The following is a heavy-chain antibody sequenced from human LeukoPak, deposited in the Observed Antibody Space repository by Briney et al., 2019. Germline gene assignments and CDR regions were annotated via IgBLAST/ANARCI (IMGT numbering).Heavy chain of an antibody. V-gene: IGHV3-23*01. CDR3: AKGGMVRGEYDY. CDR2: ISGSGGST. CDR1: GFTFSSYV. D-gene: IGHD3-10*01. Sequence: GSLRLSCAASGFTFSSYVMGWVRQAPGKGLEWVSGISGSGGSTYLADSVKGRFTISRDNSKNTLYLQMNTLRVEDTAVYYCAKGGMVRGEYDYWGQGTLVTVSS. J-gene: IGHJ4*02.